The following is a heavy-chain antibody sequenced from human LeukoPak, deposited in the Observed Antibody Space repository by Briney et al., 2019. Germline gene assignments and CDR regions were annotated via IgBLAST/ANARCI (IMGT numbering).Heavy chain of an antibody. Sequence: SETLCLTCAVYGGSFSGYYWSWIRQPPGEGLEWIGEINHSGSTNYNPSLKSRVTISVDTSKNQFSLKLSSVTAADTAVYYCARGPIPTPNWFDPWGQGTLVTVSS. J-gene: IGHJ5*02. V-gene: IGHV4-34*01. CDR2: INHSGST. CDR3: ARGPIPTPNWFDP. CDR1: GGSFSGYY. D-gene: IGHD2-2*02.